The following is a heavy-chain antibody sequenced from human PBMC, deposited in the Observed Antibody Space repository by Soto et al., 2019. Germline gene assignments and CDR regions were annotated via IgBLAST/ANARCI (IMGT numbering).Heavy chain of an antibody. V-gene: IGHV3-49*03. J-gene: IGHJ6*02. D-gene: IGHD3-10*01. CDR3: TRDGDVLLWFGELSPTYYYYGMDV. Sequence: GSLRLSCTASGFTFGDYAMSWFRQAPGKGLEWVGFIRSKAYGGTTEYAASVKGRFTISRDDSKSIAYLQMNSLKTEDTAVYYCTRDGDVLLWFGELSPTYYYYGMDVWGQGTTVTVSS. CDR1: GFTFGDYA. CDR2: IRSKAYGGTT.